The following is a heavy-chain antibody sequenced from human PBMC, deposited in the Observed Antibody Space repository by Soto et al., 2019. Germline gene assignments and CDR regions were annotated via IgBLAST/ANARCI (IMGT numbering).Heavy chain of an antibody. D-gene: IGHD2-15*01. CDR1: GFTFSSYW. CDR2: INSDGSST. V-gene: IGHV3-74*01. CDR3: VRTTMVVAAATREDY. Sequence: EVQLVESGGGLVQPGGSLRLSCAASGFTFSSYWMHWVRQAPGKGLVWVSRINSDGSSTSYADSVKGRFTISSDNAKNTLYLQMNNLRAEDTAVYYCVRTTMVVAAATREDYWGQGTLVTVSS. J-gene: IGHJ4*02.